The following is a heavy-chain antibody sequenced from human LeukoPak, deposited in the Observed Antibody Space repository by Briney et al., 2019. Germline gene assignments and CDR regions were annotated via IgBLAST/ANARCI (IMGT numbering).Heavy chain of an antibody. J-gene: IGHJ4*02. CDR1: GFTFSTYW. CDR3: AKGRRRELLPFDY. V-gene: IGHV3-7*03. CDR2: INQDGSAK. Sequence: PGGSLRLSCAATGFTFSTYWMSWVRQVPGKGLEWVANINQDGSAKYYVDSVKGRFTISRDNAKNSLYLQMNSLRAEDTAVYYCAKGRRRELLPFDYWGQGTLVTVSS. D-gene: IGHD1-26*01.